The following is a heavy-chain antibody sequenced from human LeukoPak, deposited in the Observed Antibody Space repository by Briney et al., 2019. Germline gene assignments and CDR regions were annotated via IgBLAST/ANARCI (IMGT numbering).Heavy chain of an antibody. CDR3: ARVPYSGYDYLRYYFDY. J-gene: IGHJ4*02. CDR2: IIPIFGTA. CDR1: GGTFSSYA. V-gene: IGHV1-69*13. Sequence: SVKVSCKASGGTFSSYAISWVRQAPGQGLEWMGGIIPIFGTANYAQKFQGRVTITADESTSPAYMELSSLRSEDTAVYYCARVPYSGYDYLRYYFDYWGQGTLVTVSS. D-gene: IGHD5-12*01.